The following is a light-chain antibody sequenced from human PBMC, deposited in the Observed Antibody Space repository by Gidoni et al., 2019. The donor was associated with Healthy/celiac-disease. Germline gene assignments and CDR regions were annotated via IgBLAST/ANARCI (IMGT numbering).Light chain of an antibody. CDR2: AAS. V-gene: IGKV1-39*01. Sequence: DIQMTQSPSSLSASVGDRVTITCRASQRISSYLNWYQQKPGKAPKLLIYAASSLQSGVPSRFSGSGSGTEFTLTISSLQTEDFANYYCQQSYSTPPLNFGGGTKVEIK. J-gene: IGKJ4*01. CDR3: QQSYSTPPLN. CDR1: QRISSY.